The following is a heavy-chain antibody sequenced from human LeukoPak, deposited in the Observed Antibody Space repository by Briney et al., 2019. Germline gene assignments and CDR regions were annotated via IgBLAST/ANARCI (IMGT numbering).Heavy chain of an antibody. V-gene: IGHV1-18*01. Sequence: ASVKVSCKASGYTFTSYGISWVRQAPGQGLEWMGWISAYNGNTNYAQKLQGRVTMTTDTSTSTAYMELRSLRSDDTAVYYCARDPTAGRYFDWLLSYGYYYYGMDVWGQGTTVTVSS. CDR3: ARDPTAGRYFDWLLSYGYYYYGMDV. CDR2: ISAYNGNT. J-gene: IGHJ6*02. CDR1: GYTFTSYG. D-gene: IGHD3-9*01.